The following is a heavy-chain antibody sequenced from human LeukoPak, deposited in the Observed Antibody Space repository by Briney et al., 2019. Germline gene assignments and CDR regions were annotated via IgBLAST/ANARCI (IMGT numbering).Heavy chain of an antibody. Sequence: GGSLRLSCAASGFTFSSYGMHWVRQAPGKGLEWVAFIRYDGSNKYYADSVKGRFTISRDNSKNTLYLQMNSLRAEDTAVYYCAPEEDIVLMVYAIVGYWGQGTLVTVSS. CDR3: APEEDIVLMVYAIVGY. D-gene: IGHD2-8*01. V-gene: IGHV3-30*02. J-gene: IGHJ4*02. CDR2: IRYDGSNK. CDR1: GFTFSSYG.